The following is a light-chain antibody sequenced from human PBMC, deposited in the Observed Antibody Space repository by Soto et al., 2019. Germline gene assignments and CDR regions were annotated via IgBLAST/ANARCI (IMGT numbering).Light chain of an antibody. Sequence: DIQMTQSPSSLSASVGDRVTITCRASQSISTYLNWYQQKPGKAPKVLIYAASSLQTGVPSRFSGSGSGTDFTLTISSLQPEDFATYYCQQSYKIPRTFGQGTKVEIK. CDR2: AAS. J-gene: IGKJ1*01. CDR1: QSISTY. V-gene: IGKV1-39*01. CDR3: QQSYKIPRT.